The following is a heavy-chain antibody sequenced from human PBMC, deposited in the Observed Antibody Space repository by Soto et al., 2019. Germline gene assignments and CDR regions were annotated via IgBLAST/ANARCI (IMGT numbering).Heavy chain of an antibody. D-gene: IGHD2-21*01. Sequence: EVQLLESGGGLIQPGGSLGLSCAASGFTFSNYAMSWVRQGPGKGLEWVSIISDDGGSTNYADSVKGRFTISRDNSKNTLSLEMNSLRAEDTAVYYCAKGMGPYCGGGCYSRLADYWGQGTLVTVSS. CDR3: AKGMGPYCGGGCYSRLADY. CDR1: GFTFSNYA. J-gene: IGHJ4*02. CDR2: ISDDGGST. V-gene: IGHV3-23*01.